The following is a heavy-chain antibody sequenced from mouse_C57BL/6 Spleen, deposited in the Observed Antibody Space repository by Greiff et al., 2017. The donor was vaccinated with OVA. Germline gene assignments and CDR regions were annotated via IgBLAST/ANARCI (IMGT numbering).Heavy chain of an antibody. D-gene: IGHD1-1*01. Sequence: QVNVKQSGAELVQPGASVKISCKASGYAFSSYWMNWVKQRPGKGLEWIGQIYPGDGDTTYNGTFKGKATLTADKSSSTAYMQLSSLTSEDSAVYFCARRITTVVEGWYFDVWGTGTTVTVSS. V-gene: IGHV1-80*01. CDR1: GYAFSSYW. J-gene: IGHJ1*03. CDR2: IYPGDGDT. CDR3: ARRITTVVEGWYFDV.